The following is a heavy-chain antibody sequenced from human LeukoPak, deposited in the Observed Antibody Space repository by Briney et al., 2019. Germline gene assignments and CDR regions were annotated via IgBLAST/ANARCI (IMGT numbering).Heavy chain of an antibody. CDR3: ARANYDRKPEDDY. D-gene: IGHD3-22*01. CDR2: IYYSGST. J-gene: IGHJ4*02. CDR1: GGSISSSSYY. Sequence: TSETLSLTCTVSGGSISSSSYYWGWIRQPPGKGLEWIGSIYYSGSTYYNPSLKSRVTISVDTSKNQFSLKLSSVTAADTAVYYCARANYDRKPEDDYRGQGTLVTVSS. V-gene: IGHV4-39*07.